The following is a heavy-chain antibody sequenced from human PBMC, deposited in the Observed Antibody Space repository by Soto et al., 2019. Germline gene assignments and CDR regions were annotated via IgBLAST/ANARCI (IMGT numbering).Heavy chain of an antibody. Sequence: PSQTLSLTCAISGDSVSSNSAAWNWIRQSPSRGLEWLGRTYYRSKWYNDYAVSVKSRITINPDTPKNQFSLQLNSVTPEDTAVYYCARDFVVAATSSKNWFDPWGQGTLVTVSS. V-gene: IGHV6-1*01. J-gene: IGHJ5*02. CDR3: ARDFVVAATSSKNWFDP. CDR2: TYYRSKWYN. CDR1: GDSVSSNSAA. D-gene: IGHD2-15*01.